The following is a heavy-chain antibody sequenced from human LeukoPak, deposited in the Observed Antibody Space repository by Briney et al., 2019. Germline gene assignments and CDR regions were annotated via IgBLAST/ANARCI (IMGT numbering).Heavy chain of an antibody. J-gene: IGHJ4*02. CDR3: AKGLSGFLEWLLYDY. Sequence: GGSLRLSCAAFGFTFSSYAMSWVRQAPGKGLEWVSAISGSGGSTYYTDSVKGRFTISRDNSKNTLYLQMNSLRAEDTAVYYCAKGLSGFLEWLLYDYWGQGTLVTVSS. CDR1: GFTFSSYA. D-gene: IGHD3-3*01. CDR2: ISGSGGST. V-gene: IGHV3-23*01.